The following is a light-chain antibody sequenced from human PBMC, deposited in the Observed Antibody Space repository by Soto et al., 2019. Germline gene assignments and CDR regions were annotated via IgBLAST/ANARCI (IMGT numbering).Light chain of an antibody. CDR3: AAWDDSLSGWV. CDR2: RNN. CDR1: SSNIGSNY. Sequence: QSVLTQPPSASGTPGQRVTISCSGSSSNIGSNYVYWYQQLPGTAPKLHIYRNNQRPSGVPDRFSGSKSGTSASLAISGLRYEDEADYYCAAWDDSLSGWVFGGGTKVTVL. J-gene: IGLJ3*02. V-gene: IGLV1-47*01.